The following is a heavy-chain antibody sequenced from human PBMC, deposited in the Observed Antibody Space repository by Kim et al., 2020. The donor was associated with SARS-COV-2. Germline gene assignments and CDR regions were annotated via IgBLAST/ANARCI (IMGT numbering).Heavy chain of an antibody. J-gene: IGHJ4*02. D-gene: IGHD3-10*01. CDR3: ARAHGSGSPYYFDY. Sequence: PHRNSRVPIPVDTSKNQFSLKLGSVTAADTAVYYCARAHGSGSPYYFDYWGQGTLVTVSS. V-gene: IGHV4-39*07.